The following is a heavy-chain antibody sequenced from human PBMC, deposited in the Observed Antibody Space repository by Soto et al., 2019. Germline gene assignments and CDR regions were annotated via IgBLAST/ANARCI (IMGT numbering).Heavy chain of an antibody. V-gene: IGHV1-69*13. CDR3: ARDERYSSGFYWFDP. D-gene: IGHD6-19*01. J-gene: IGHJ5*02. CDR2: IIPIFGTA. CDR1: GGTFSSYA. Sequence: SVKVSCRASGGTFSSYAISWVRQAPGQGLEWMGGIIPIFGTANYAQKFQGRVTITADESTSTAYMELSSLRSEDTAVYYCARDERYSSGFYWFDPWGQGTLVTVS.